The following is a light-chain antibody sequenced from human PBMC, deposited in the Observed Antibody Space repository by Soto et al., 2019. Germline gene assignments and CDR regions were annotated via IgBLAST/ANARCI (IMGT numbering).Light chain of an antibody. V-gene: IGKV1-5*03. CDR2: KAS. Sequence: DIQMTQSPSTLSASVGDRVTITCRASQSISSWLAWYQQKPGKAPKLLIYKASSLESGVPSRFSGSGSGTEFTLTISSLQPDDFATYYCQQYSSYPFTFVPGTEVDIK. CDR1: QSISSW. CDR3: QQYSSYPFT. J-gene: IGKJ3*01.